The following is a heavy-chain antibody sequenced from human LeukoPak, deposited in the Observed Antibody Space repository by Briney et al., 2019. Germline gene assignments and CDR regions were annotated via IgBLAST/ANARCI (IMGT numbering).Heavy chain of an antibody. V-gene: IGHV4-31*03. D-gene: IGHD2-21*02. J-gene: IGHJ4*02. CDR2: IYYSGST. CDR1: GGSISSGGYY. CDR3: ARQGYCGGDCFSDF. Sequence: SETLSLTCTVSGGSISSGGYYWSWIRQHPGKGLEWIGYIYYSGSTYYNPSLKSRVTISVDTSKNQLSLRLRSVTAADTAVYYCARQGYCGGDCFSDFWGQGSLVTVSS.